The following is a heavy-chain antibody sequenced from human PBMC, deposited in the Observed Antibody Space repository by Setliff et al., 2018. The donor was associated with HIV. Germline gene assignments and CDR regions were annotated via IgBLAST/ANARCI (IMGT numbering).Heavy chain of an antibody. CDR1: GFTFSSYG. Sequence: PGGSLRLSCGASGFTFSSYGMHWVRQAPGKGLEWVAVIWYDGTNIYYADSVKDRFTISRDNSKNTLYLQMNSLRVEDTAVYYCVRASYSSSWYNIRPFDFWAQGTLVTVSS. CDR2: IWYDGTNI. J-gene: IGHJ4*02. CDR3: VRASYSSSWYNIRPFDF. D-gene: IGHD6-13*01. V-gene: IGHV3-33*08.